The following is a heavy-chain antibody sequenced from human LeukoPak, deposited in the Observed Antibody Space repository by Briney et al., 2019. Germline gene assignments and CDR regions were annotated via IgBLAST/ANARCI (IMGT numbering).Heavy chain of an antibody. D-gene: IGHD2-21*02. CDR1: GGTFSSYA. CDR3: ARGGGDEQADYCYCGMDV. Sequence: SVKVSCKASGGTFSSYAISWVRQAPGQGLEWMGWIIPIVGTANYAQRFQGRVTITADESTSTAYMELSSLRSEDTAVYYCARGGGDEQADYCYCGMDVWGKGTTATVSS. J-gene: IGHJ6*04. CDR2: IIPIVGTA. V-gene: IGHV1-69*13.